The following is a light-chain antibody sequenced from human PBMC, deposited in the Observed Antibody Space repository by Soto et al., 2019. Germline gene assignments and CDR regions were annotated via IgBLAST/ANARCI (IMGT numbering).Light chain of an antibody. Sequence: QSALTQPPSASWSPGQSVTISCTGTSRDIGGYNYVSWYQQHPGEAPKLLIYEVTKRPSGVPDRFSGSKSGNTASLTVSGLQADDEADYFCCSNAGSHSYFFGTGTKLTV. CDR1: SRDIGGYNY. CDR2: EVT. CDR3: CSNAGSHSYF. J-gene: IGLJ1*01. V-gene: IGLV2-8*01.